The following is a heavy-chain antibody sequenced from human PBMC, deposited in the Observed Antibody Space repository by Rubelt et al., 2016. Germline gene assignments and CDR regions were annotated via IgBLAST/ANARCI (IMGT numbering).Heavy chain of an antibody. J-gene: IGHJ6*02. CDR3: ASSLPNLFGIAARDYYYYYGMDV. D-gene: IGHD6-6*01. Sequence: QVQLVQSGPEVKKPESSVKVSCKASGGTFSSYAISWVRQAPGQGLEWMGRIIPILGIANYAQKFQGRVTITADKSTSTAAMELSSLRSEDTAVYYCASSLPNLFGIAARDYYYYYGMDVWGQGTTVTVSS. CDR2: IIPILGIA. CDR1: GGTFSSYA. V-gene: IGHV1-69*04.